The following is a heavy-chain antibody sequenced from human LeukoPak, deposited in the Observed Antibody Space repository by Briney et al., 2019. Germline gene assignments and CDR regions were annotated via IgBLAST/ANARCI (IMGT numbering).Heavy chain of an antibody. CDR1: GFTFSRYA. CDR3: AVGKRALYGSNWFDP. J-gene: IGHJ5*02. CDR2: ISYDESNK. D-gene: IGHD3-10*01. V-gene: IGHV3-30-3*01. Sequence: PGGSLRLSCAASGFTFSRYAMHWVRQAPGKWLEWVAVISYDESNKDYADSVKGRFTVSRDNAKNSLYLQMNSLRAEDTAVYYCAVGKRALYGSNWFDPWGQGILVTVSS.